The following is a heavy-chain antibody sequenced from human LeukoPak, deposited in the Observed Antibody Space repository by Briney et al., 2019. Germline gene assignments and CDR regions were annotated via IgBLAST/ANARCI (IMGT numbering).Heavy chain of an antibody. Sequence: GASVKVSCKGSGYTFTTYGISWVRQAPGQGLEWMGWISGYNGNTNYAQKLQGRVTMTTDTSTSTAFMELRSLRSDDTAIYYCARSDFGGAADYWGQGTLVTVS. V-gene: IGHV1-18*01. J-gene: IGHJ4*02. CDR1: GYTFTTYG. D-gene: IGHD4-23*01. CDR3: ARSDFGGAADY. CDR2: ISGYNGNT.